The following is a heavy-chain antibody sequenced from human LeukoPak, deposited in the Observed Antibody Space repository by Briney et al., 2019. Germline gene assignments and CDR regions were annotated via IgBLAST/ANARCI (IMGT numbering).Heavy chain of an antibody. V-gene: IGHV3-53*01. CDR1: GFAFSNYW. Sequence: QPGGSLRLSCAASGFAFSNYWMHWVRHAPGKGLVWVSVIYSDGTTYYADSVKGRFTVSRDNSKNTLYLQMNSLRTEDTAAYYCARAPTASIAYFDYWGQGALVTVSS. J-gene: IGHJ4*02. CDR3: ARAPTASIAYFDY. D-gene: IGHD4-17*01. CDR2: IYSDGTT.